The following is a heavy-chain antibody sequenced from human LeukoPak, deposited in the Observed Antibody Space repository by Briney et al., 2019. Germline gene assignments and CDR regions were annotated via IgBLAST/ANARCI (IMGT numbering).Heavy chain of an antibody. CDR2: MNANSGNT. J-gene: IGHJ4*02. CDR3: ARPSYCSGGSCYSGVDY. V-gene: IGHV1-8*01. Sequence: ASVKVSCKASVYTFTSYDINWVRQATGQGLEWMGWMNANSGNTGYAQKFQGRVTMTRNTSISTAYMELSSLRSEDTAVYYCARPSYCSGGSCYSGVDYWGQGTLVTVSS. CDR1: VYTFTSYD. D-gene: IGHD2-15*01.